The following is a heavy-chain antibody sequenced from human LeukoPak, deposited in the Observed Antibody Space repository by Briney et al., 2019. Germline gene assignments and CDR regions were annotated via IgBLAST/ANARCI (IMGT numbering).Heavy chain of an antibody. CDR1: GFTLSGYG. J-gene: IGHJ4*02. V-gene: IGHV3-7*03. Sequence: PGRSLRLSCVASGFTLSGYGMHWVRQAPGKGLEWVANIKQDGSEKYYVDSVKGRFTISRDNAKKSLYLQMNSLRAEDTAVYYCAREPFDYWGQGTLVTVSS. CDR3: AREPFDY. CDR2: IKQDGSEK.